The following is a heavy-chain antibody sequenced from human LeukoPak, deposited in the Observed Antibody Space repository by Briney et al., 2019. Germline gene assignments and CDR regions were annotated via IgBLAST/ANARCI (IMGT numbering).Heavy chain of an antibody. V-gene: IGHV3-7*01. CDR1: GFTFSSYW. CDR3: ARTRITMIVGLASRFDY. CDR2: IKQDGSEK. D-gene: IGHD3-22*01. Sequence: PGGSLRLSCAASGFTFSSYWMSWVRQAPGKGPEWVANIKQDGSEKYYVDSVKGRFTISRDNAKNSLYLQMNSLRAEDTAVYYCARTRITMIVGLASRFDYWGQGTLVTVSS. J-gene: IGHJ4*02.